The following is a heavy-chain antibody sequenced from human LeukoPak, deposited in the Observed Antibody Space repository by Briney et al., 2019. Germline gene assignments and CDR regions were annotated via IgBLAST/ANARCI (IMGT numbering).Heavy chain of an antibody. CDR2: IRYDGSDK. CDR3: ARVGGSGWPLDY. CDR1: GFTFRSYG. D-gene: IGHD6-19*01. Sequence: PGGSLRLSCAASGFTFRSYGMHWVRQAPGKGLEWVAFIRYDGSDKYYADSVKGRFTISRDNSANTLSLQTNGLSTEDTAVYYCARVGGSGWPLDYWGHGTLVTVSS. J-gene: IGHJ4*01. V-gene: IGHV3-30*02.